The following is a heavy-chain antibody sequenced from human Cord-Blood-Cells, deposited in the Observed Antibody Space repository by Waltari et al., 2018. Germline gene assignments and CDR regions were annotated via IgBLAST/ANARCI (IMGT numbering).Heavy chain of an antibody. V-gene: IGHV4-34*01. Sequence: QVQLQQWGAGLLKPSETLSLTCAVYGGSFSGYYWSWIRQPPGKGLERIGEINHSGSTNYNPSLKSRVTISDTSKNQFSLKLSSVTAADTAVYYCARLVGGYNWNDYWGQGTLVTVSS. J-gene: IGHJ4*02. CDR2: INHSGST. CDR1: GGSFSGYY. CDR3: ARLVGGYNWNDY. D-gene: IGHD1-1*01.